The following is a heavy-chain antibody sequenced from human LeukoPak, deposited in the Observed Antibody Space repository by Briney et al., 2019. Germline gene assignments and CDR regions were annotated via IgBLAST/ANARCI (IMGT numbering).Heavy chain of an antibody. CDR3: ARRIAAAGPFDY. D-gene: IGHD6-13*01. CDR1: GGSISSLY. CDR2: IYYSGST. V-gene: IGHV4-59*01. Sequence: SETLSLTCTVSGGSISSLYWSWIRQPPGKGLEWIGYIYYSGSTNYNPSLKSRVTISVDTSKNQFSLKLTSVTAADTAVYYCARRIAAAGPFDYWGQGTLVTVSS. J-gene: IGHJ4*02.